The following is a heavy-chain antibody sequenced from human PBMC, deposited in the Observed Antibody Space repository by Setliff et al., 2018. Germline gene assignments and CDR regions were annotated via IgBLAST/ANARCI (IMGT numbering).Heavy chain of an antibody. V-gene: IGHV1-69*10. J-gene: IGHJ5*02. Sequence: SVKVSCKASGGTFSSYAISWVRQAPGQGLEWMGGIIPILGIANYAQKFQGRVTITADTSTSTAYMELRSLRSDDTAVYYCARASKGGYDNNWFDPWGQGTLVTVSS. CDR3: ARASKGGYDNNWFDP. D-gene: IGHD5-12*01. CDR1: GGTFSSYA. CDR2: IIPILGIA.